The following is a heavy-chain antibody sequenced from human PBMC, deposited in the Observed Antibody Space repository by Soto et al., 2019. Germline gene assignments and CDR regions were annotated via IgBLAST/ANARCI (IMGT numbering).Heavy chain of an antibody. D-gene: IGHD5-18*01. CDR2: IRPDGNEQ. CDR3: VTSRGYSYEY. J-gene: IGHJ4*02. Sequence: VQLVESGGDLVQPGGSLRLSCAASGLTFNNYWMSWVRQAPGKGLEWVANIRPDGNEQHYVDSVKGRFIFSRDNAKSSLSLQMNNLRVEDTAVYYCVTSRGYSYEYWGQGTRVTVSS. CDR1: GLTFNNYW. V-gene: IGHV3-7*05.